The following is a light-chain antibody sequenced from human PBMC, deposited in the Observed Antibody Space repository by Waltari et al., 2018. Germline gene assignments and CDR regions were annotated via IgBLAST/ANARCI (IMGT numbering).Light chain of an antibody. V-gene: IGLV1-44*01. CDR1: SPNIGSNP. CDR2: NDD. J-gene: IGLJ3*02. CDR3: AAWDDTLKGL. Sequence: QSVLPHPPSASGAPGPRVTITCSIGSPNIGSNPVNWYQQFPGTAPKLLMFNDDQRASGVPGRFSGSRSVTSASLAISGLQSEDEATYYCAAWDDTLKGLFGGGTTLTVL.